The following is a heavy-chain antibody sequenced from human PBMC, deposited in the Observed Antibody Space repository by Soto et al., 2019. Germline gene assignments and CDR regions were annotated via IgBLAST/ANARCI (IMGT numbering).Heavy chain of an antibody. D-gene: IGHD1-1*01. V-gene: IGHV4-4*07. CDR2: IYASGTT. J-gene: IGHJ4*02. Sequence: QVRLQESGPGLVKPSETLSLTCTVSGASISNYYWSWIRQPAGKGLECLGRIYASGTTTYNPCLRSSGDKSIDTSKNQFSPKPNSGTAADNGVYYCARESRSELGTVEYWGQGTLVTVSS. CDR3: ARESRSELGTVEY. CDR1: GASISNYY.